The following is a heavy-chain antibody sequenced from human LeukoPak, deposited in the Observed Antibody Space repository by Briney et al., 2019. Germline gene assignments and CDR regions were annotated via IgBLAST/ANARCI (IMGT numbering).Heavy chain of an antibody. J-gene: IGHJ5*02. CDR2: IRGDGSST. CDR3: VRGRDIEVVSPAVSWFDP. V-gene: IGHV3-74*01. D-gene: IGHD2-2*01. CDR1: GFTFRNYW. Sequence: GGSLRLSCAASGFTFRNYWMHWVRQAPGKGLVWVSGIRGDGSSTSYADSVKGRFTISRDNAENTLYLQMNSLRVEDTAVYYCVRGRDIEVVSPAVSWFDPWGQGTLVTVSS.